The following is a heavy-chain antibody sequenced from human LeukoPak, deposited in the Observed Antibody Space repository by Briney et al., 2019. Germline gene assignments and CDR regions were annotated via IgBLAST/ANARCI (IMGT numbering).Heavy chain of an antibody. Sequence: PGGSLRLSCAASGFTFSSYSMNWVRQAPGKGLEWVSSISSSSSYIYYADSVKGRFTISRDDAKNSLYLQMNSLRADDTAVYYCARAVGRVEWPLDVWGQGTTVTVSS. CDR2: ISSSSSYI. V-gene: IGHV3-21*01. CDR1: GFTFSSYS. CDR3: ARAVGRVEWPLDV. J-gene: IGHJ6*02. D-gene: IGHD3-3*01.